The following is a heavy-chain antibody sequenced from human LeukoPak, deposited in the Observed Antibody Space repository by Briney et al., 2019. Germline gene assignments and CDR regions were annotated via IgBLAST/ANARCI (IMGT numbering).Heavy chain of an antibody. Sequence: GGSLRLSCAASGFTFSSYWMSWVRQAPGKGLEWVSGIGWSSGGIVYADSVKGRFTISRDNAKKSLYLQMNSLGAEDTALYYCVKVTAAGFVDHWGQGTLVTVSS. CDR3: VKVTAAGFVDH. CDR1: GFTFSSYW. D-gene: IGHD6-13*01. V-gene: IGHV3-9*01. CDR2: IGWSSGGI. J-gene: IGHJ4*02.